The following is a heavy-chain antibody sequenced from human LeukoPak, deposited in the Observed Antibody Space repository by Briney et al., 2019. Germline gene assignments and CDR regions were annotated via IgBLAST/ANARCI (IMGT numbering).Heavy chain of an antibody. V-gene: IGHV5-51*01. Sequence: GESLKISCEASGYTFTNYWIAWVRQMPGKGLEWMGIIYPDDSDTKYSPSFQGQVTISADKSISTAYLLWSSLKAADTAMYYCARSRDSSGYYYLIWGQGTLVTVSS. CDR1: GYTFTNYW. CDR3: ARSRDSSGYYYLI. D-gene: IGHD3-22*01. J-gene: IGHJ4*02. CDR2: IYPDDSDT.